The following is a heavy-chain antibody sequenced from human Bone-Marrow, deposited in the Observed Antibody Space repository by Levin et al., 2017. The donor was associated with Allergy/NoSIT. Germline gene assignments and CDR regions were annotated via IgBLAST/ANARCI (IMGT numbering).Heavy chain of an antibody. D-gene: IGHD4-17*01. V-gene: IGHV3-21*01. CDR2: ISSSSSHV. J-gene: IGHJ6*02. CDR1: GFTFNKFG. CDR3: ARDRTYGILRNYGMDV. Sequence: GESLKISCAASGFTFNKFGMNWVRQAPGKGLEWVSSISSSSSHVYYADSVMGRFTISRDNAKNSLYLQMNSLRVEDTAVYYCARDRTYGILRNYGMDVWGQGTTVTVSS.